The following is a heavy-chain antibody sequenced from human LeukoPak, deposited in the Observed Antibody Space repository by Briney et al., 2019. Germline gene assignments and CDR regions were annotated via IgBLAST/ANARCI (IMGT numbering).Heavy chain of an antibody. CDR3: ARASSYYGSSYFDY. D-gene: IGHD3-10*01. J-gene: IGHJ4*02. CDR1: GGSISSYY. Sequence: PSETLSLTCTVSGGSISSYYWSWIRQPPGKGLEWIGYIYYSGSTNYNPSLKSRVTISVDTSKNQFSLKLSSVTAADTAVYYCARASSYYGSSYFDYWGQGTLVPSPQ. CDR2: IYYSGST. V-gene: IGHV4-59*08.